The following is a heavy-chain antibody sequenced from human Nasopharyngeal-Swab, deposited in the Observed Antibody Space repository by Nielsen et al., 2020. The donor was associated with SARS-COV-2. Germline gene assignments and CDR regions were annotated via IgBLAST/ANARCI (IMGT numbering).Heavy chain of an antibody. Sequence: SGPTLVKPTQTLTLTCTFSGFSLSTSGVGVGWIRQPPGKALEWLALIYWNDDKRYSPSLKSRLTITKDTSKNQVVLTMTNMDPVDTATYYCAHSKKNYDESPMHYFDYWGQGALVTVSS. J-gene: IGHJ4*02. D-gene: IGHD3-3*01. CDR3: AHSKKNYDESPMHYFDY. V-gene: IGHV2-5*01. CDR1: GFSLSTSGVG. CDR2: IYWNDDK.